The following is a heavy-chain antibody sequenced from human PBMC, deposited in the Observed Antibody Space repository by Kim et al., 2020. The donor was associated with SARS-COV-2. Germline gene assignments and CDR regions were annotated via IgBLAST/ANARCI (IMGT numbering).Heavy chain of an antibody. J-gene: IGHJ6*02. Sequence: SVKVSCKASGGTFSSYAISWVRQAPGQGLEWMGGFIPIFGTANYAQKFQGTVTITADESTSTAYMELSSLRSEDTAVYYCARAGGSGSYYYYGMDVWGQGTTVTVSS. CDR2: FIPIFGTA. CDR1: GGTFSSYA. D-gene: IGHD3-10*01. V-gene: IGHV1-69*13. CDR3: ARAGGSGSYYYYGMDV.